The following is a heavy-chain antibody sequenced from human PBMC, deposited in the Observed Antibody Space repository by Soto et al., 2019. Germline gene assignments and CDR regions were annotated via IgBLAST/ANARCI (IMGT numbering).Heavy chain of an antibody. CDR2: ISGSGGST. V-gene: IGHV3-23*01. CDR1: GFTFSSYA. D-gene: IGHD1-1*01. J-gene: IGHJ4*02. CDR3: AKDFEHLELDEYYFDY. Sequence: GGSLRLSCAASGFTFSSYAMSWVRQAPGKGLEWVSAISGSGGSTYYADSVKGRFTISRDNSKNTLYLQMNSLSAEDTAVYYCAKDFEHLELDEYYFDYWGQGTLVTVSS.